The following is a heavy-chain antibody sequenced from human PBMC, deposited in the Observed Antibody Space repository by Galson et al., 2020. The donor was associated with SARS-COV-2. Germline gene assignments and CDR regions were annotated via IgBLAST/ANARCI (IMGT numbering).Heavy chain of an antibody. V-gene: IGHV4-34*01. CDR1: GGSFSGSFSGYY. Sequence: SETLSLTCAVYGGSFSGSFSGYYWTWIRQSPGKGLEWIGEINHSGSTNYNPSLKSRATISVDTSKKQFSLKLTSVTAADTAVYFCARTMVRGGLNPWGQGTLVTVSS. CDR3: ARTMVRGGLNP. D-gene: IGHD3-10*01. J-gene: IGHJ5*02. CDR2: INHSGST.